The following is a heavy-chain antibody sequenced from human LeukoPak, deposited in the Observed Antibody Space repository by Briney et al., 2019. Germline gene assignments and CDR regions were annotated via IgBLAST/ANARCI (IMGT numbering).Heavy chain of an antibody. CDR2: IIPILGIA. Sequence: ASVKVSCKASGCTFSSYAISWVRQPPGQGLEWMGRIIPILGIANYAQKFQGRVTITADKSTSTAYMELSSLRSEDTAVYYCASSSGYYNYWGQGTLVTVSS. J-gene: IGHJ4*02. CDR1: GCTFSSYA. V-gene: IGHV1-69*04. CDR3: ASSSGYYNY. D-gene: IGHD3-22*01.